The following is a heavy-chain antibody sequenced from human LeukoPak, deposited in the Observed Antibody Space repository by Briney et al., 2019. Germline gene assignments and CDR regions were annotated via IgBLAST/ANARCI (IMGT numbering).Heavy chain of an antibody. CDR1: GFTFSSYA. CDR3: AKQYYDSSGYYGPWGH. Sequence: GGSLRLSCAASGFTFSSYAMSWVRQAPGKGLEWVSAIGGSGSSAYQADSVKGRFTISRDNSKNTLYLQMNNLRAEDTAVYYCAKQYYDSSGYYGPWGHWGQGTLVTVSS. J-gene: IGHJ1*01. V-gene: IGHV3-23*01. D-gene: IGHD3-22*01. CDR2: IGGSGSSA.